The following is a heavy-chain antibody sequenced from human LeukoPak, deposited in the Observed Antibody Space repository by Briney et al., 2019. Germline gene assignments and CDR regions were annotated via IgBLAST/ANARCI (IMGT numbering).Heavy chain of an antibody. CDR3: VREFGDILVVPYY. D-gene: IGHD2-2*01. V-gene: IGHV1-8*01. J-gene: IGHJ4*02. CDR1: GYTFTSYD. CDR2: MSPISGNT. Sequence: ASVNVSCKASGYTFTSYDINWVRQATGQGLEWMGWMSPISGNTGYAQKFQGRLTMTRNTAINTAYMELSGLRSEDTAVYYCVREFGDILVVPYYWGQGTLVTVSS.